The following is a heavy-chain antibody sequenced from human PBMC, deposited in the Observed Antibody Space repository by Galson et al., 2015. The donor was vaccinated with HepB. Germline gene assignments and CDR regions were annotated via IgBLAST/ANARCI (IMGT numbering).Heavy chain of an antibody. CDR1: GFSLSTSGVG. Sequence: PALVKPTQTLTLTCTFSGFSLSTSGVGVGWIRQPPGKALEWLALIYWDDDKRYSPSLKSRLTITKDTSKNQVVLTMTNMDPVDTATYYCAHRDQYCSGGSCYQAFDYWGQGTLVTVSS. J-gene: IGHJ4*02. D-gene: IGHD2-15*01. CDR3: AHRDQYCSGGSCYQAFDY. V-gene: IGHV2-5*02. CDR2: IYWDDDK.